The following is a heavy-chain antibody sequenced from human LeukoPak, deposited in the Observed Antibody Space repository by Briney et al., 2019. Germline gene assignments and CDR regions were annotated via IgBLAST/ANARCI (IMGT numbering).Heavy chain of an antibody. CDR1: GGTFSSYA. Sequence: ASVKVSCKASGGTFSSYAISWVRQAPGQGLEWMGGIIPIFGTANYAQKFQGRVTVTADESTSTAYMELSSLRSEDTAVYYCALSSRSSWYDGRYFQHWGQGTLVTVSS. V-gene: IGHV1-69*01. J-gene: IGHJ1*01. D-gene: IGHD6-13*01. CDR2: IIPIFGTA. CDR3: ALSSRSSWYDGRYFQH.